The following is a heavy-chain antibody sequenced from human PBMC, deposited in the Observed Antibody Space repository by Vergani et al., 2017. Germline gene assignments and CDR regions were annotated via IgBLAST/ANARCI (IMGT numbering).Heavy chain of an antibody. V-gene: IGHV1-46*03. CDR3: ARGNYGILTGYRY. D-gene: IGHD3-9*01. CDR2: INPSGGHT. Sequence: QVQVVQSGAEVKKSGASVKVSCKTSGYTFSNYYMHWVRQAPGQGLEWMGIINPSGGHTNYAKKCQGRVTMTRDTATSTVYMELSRLRSEDTAIYYWARGNYGILTGYRYWGQGTLVTVSA. J-gene: IGHJ4*02. CDR1: GYTFSNYY.